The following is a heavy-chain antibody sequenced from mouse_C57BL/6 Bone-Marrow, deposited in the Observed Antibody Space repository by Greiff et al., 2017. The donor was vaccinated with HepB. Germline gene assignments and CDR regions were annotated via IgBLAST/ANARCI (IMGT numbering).Heavy chain of an antibody. Sequence: VNLVESGPGLVAPSQSLSITCTVSGFSLTSYALSWVRQPPGKGLEWLGVIWTCGGTNYNSALKSRLSISKDNSKSQVFLKMNSLQTDDTARYYCARHGSSYGYFDVWGTGTTVTVSS. J-gene: IGHJ1*03. CDR2: IWTCGGT. V-gene: IGHV2-9-1*01. CDR1: GFSLTSYA. CDR3: ARHGSSYGYFDV. D-gene: IGHD1-1*01.